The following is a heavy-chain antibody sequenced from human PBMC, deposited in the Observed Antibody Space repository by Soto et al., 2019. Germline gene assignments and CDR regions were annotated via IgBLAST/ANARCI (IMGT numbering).Heavy chain of an antibody. D-gene: IGHD5-18*01. CDR3: AKASGGQWIHTFDY. Sequence: EVHLLESGGDLVQPGGSLRLSCAASGVPFSNFAMSCVRQTPGKGLQLVSGISGSGARKYNADSVRGRFTISRDNSKNMLYLQMTSRRDGDTALYYCAKASGGQWIHTFDYLGQGTLVTVSS. J-gene: IGHJ4*02. CDR1: GVPFSNFA. CDR2: ISGSGARK. V-gene: IGHV3-23*01.